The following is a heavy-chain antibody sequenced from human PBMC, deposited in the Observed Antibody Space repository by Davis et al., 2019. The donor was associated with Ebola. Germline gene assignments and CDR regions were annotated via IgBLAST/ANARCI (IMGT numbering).Heavy chain of an antibody. D-gene: IGHD5-24*01. CDR2: ISAYNGNT. Sequence: SVKVSCKASGYTFTGYYMHWVRQAPGQGLEWMGWISAYNGNTNYAQKLQGRVTMTTDTSTSTAYMELRSLRSDDTAVYYCARVGLDGRYYYYYMDVWGKGTTVTVSS. CDR3: ARVGLDGRYYYYYMDV. J-gene: IGHJ6*03. CDR1: GYTFTGYY. V-gene: IGHV1-18*04.